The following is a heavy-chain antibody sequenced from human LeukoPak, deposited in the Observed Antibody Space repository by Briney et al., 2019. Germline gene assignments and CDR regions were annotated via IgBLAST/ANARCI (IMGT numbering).Heavy chain of an antibody. Sequence: GGSLRLSCAASGFTFSSYELYWVRQAPGKGLEWISYISSSSTIIKYADSVRGRFTISRDDARESLYLQMSSLRADDTAIYYCGASRQYVGAFDIWGQGTLVTVSS. D-gene: IGHD3-16*01. J-gene: IGHJ3*02. CDR3: GASRQYVGAFDI. CDR1: GFTFSSYE. CDR2: ISSSSTII. V-gene: IGHV3-48*03.